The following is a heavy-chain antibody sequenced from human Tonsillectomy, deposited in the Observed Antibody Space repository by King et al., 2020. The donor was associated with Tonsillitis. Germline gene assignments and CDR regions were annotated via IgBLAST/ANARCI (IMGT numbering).Heavy chain of an antibody. CDR2: ITGSGSTI. CDR1: GFTFSSYD. CDR3: ARDWALDV. J-gene: IGHJ6*04. Sequence: VQLVESGGGLVQPGGSLRLSCAVSGFTFSSYDMNWVPQAPGKGLEWVSHITGSGSTIYYADSVKGRFTISRENTKNSLYLQMNSLRAEDTAVYYCARDWALDVWGKGTTVTVSS. D-gene: IGHD3-16*01. V-gene: IGHV3-48*03.